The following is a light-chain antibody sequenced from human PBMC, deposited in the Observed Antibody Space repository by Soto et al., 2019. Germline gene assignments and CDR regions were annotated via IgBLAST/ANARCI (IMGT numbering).Light chain of an antibody. CDR2: AAS. Sequence: DIQMTQSPSSLSASVGDRVTITCRASQSISLYLHWYQQKPGKAPQLLIYAASTLQTGIPSRFSGSGSGTDFTLTISSLQPKDFATYYCQQSYSTLPKTFGHGTKVDIK. V-gene: IGKV1-39*01. J-gene: IGKJ1*01. CDR3: QQSYSTLPKT. CDR1: QSISLY.